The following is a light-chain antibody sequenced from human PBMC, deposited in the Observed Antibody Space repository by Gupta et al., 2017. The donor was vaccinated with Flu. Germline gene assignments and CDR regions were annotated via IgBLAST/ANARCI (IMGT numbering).Light chain of an antibody. V-gene: IGLV1-44*01. J-gene: IGLJ3*02. Sequence: QSVLTQPPSASGTPGQRVTISCSGSSSNIGSNTVNWYQQLPGTAPKLLIYSNNQRPSGVPDRFSGYKAGTSASPETSGLQSEEEADDYCAAWDDSMNGLVFGGGTKLTVL. CDR1: SSNIGSNT. CDR2: SNN. CDR3: AAWDDSMNGLV.